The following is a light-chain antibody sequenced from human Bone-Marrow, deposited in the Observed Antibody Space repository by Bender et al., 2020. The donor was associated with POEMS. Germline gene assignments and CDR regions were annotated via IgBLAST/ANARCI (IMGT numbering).Light chain of an antibody. Sequence: QSALTQPPSASGSPGQSVTISCTGTSSDVGGYNHVAWYQHHPGKAPKLMIYEVSKRPSGVPDRFSGSKSGNTASLTISGLQAEDEADYYCCSYAGSYTVLFGGGTKLTVL. CDR2: EVS. CDR1: SSDVGGYNH. CDR3: CSYAGSYTVL. V-gene: IGLV2-8*01. J-gene: IGLJ2*01.